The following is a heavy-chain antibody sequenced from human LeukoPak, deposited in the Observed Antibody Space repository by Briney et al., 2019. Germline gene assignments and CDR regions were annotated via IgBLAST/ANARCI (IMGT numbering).Heavy chain of an antibody. CDR3: ARIGYSSSSFDY. V-gene: IGHV3-7*01. CDR2: IKQDGSVK. J-gene: IGHJ4*02. Sequence: GGSLRLSCAASGFTFSNYWTSWVRQAPGKGLEWVANIKQDGSVKYYVDSLKGRFTISRDNAKTSVYLQMNSLRAEDTAVYFCARIGYSSSSFDYWGQGTLVTVSS. D-gene: IGHD6-6*01. CDR1: GFTFSNYW.